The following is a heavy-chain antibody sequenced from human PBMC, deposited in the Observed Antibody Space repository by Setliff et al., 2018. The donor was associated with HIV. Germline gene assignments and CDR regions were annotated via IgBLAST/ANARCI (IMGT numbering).Heavy chain of an antibody. Sequence: LSLTCTVSGGSIRTGAYYWGWIRQPPGKGLEWIGSIYYDGRTFYKPSLKSRLTISVDTSKNQFSLSLNSVTAADTAVYFCARGGAKYASGNYLQFWGQGTLVTVSS. CDR1: GGSIRTGAYY. D-gene: IGHD3-10*01. J-gene: IGHJ1*01. CDR2: IYYDGRT. CDR3: ARGGAKYASGNYLQF. V-gene: IGHV4-39*07.